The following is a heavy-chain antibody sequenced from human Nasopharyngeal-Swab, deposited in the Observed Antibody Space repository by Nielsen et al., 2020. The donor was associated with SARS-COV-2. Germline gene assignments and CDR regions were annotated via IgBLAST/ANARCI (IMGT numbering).Heavy chain of an antibody. CDR2: INWNSGTK. D-gene: IGHD3-22*01. Sequence: SLKISCVASGFAFDDFAMHWVRQAPGKGLEWVAGINWNSGTKVYADSVRGRFSISRDNAKNTLYLQMNSLRAEDTAVYYCAFLAGDYYDSSGYYPHYYGMDVWGQGTTVTASS. CDR3: AFLAGDYYDSSGYYPHYYGMDV. J-gene: IGHJ6*02. V-gene: IGHV3-9*01. CDR1: GFAFDDFA.